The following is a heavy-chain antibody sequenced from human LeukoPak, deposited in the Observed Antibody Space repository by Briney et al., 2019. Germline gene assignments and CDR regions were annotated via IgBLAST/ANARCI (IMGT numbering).Heavy chain of an antibody. J-gene: IGHJ4*02. CDR3: ARSRHSGWDSFDY. CDR2: ISSSGSTI. CDR1: GFTFSSYE. Sequence: PGGSLRLSCAVSGFTFSSYEMNWVRQAPGKGLEWVSHISSSGSTIYYADSVKGRFTISRDNAKNSLYLQMNSLRAEDTAVYYCARSRHSGWDSFDYWGQGTLATVSS. V-gene: IGHV3-48*03. D-gene: IGHD5-12*01.